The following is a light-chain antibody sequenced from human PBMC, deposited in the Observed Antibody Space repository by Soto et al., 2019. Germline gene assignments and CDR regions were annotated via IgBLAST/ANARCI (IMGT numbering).Light chain of an antibody. CDR1: SSNIGSNT. CDR2: SNN. Sequence: QSVLTQPPSASGTPGQRVAISCSGSSSNIGSNTVNWYQQFPETAPKLLIYSNNQRPSGVPDRFSGSKSGTSASLAISGLQSEDEADYYCAAWDDSLNGFYVFGTGTKVTGL. J-gene: IGLJ1*01. CDR3: AAWDDSLNGFYV. V-gene: IGLV1-44*01.